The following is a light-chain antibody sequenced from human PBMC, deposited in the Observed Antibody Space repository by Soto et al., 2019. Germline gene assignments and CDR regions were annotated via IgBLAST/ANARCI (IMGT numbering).Light chain of an antibody. CDR2: GAS. CDR1: QSVSNNY. CDR3: QQYISPGT. J-gene: IGKJ1*01. V-gene: IGKV3-20*01. Sequence: EIVLTQSPGTLSLSPGERATLSCRASQSVSNNYLAWYQQKPGQAPRLLIYGASNRATGIPDRFSGSGSGTDFTLTISRLEAEDFAVYYCQQYISPGTFGQGTKVDIK.